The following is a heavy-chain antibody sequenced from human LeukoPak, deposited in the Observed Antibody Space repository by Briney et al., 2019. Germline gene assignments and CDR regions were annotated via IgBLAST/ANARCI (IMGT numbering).Heavy chain of an antibody. CDR3: ARGAPAFMYPPDY. J-gene: IGHJ4*02. Sequence: GGSLRLSCAASGFTFSSYSMNWVRQAPGEGLEWVSSISSSSSYIYYADSVKGRFTISRDNAKKSLYLQMNSLRAEDTAVYYCARGAPAFMYPPDYWGQGTLVTVSS. V-gene: IGHV3-21*01. CDR2: ISSSSSYI. D-gene: IGHD2-2*01. CDR1: GFTFSSYS.